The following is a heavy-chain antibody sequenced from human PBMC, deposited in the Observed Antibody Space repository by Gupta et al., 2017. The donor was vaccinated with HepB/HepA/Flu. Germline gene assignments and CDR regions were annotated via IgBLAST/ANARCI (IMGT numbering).Heavy chain of an antibody. V-gene: IGHV3-9*01. J-gene: IGHJ6*02. Sequence: EVQLVESVGDLVQPGGSLRLSCAASQFIKDYAMHWVRQIPGKGLEWVAGIYWDSRTGYADSVRGRFTISRDNAKNSLFLQMNSLRADDTALYYCTKDIQPGGTDVWGQGTTVIVSS. CDR1: QFIKDYA. CDR3: TKDIQPGGTDV. D-gene: IGHD5-18*01. CDR2: IYWDSRT.